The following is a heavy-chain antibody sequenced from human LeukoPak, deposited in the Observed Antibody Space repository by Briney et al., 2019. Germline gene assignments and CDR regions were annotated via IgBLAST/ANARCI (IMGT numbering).Heavy chain of an antibody. Sequence: GASVKVSCKASGGTFSSYALSWVRQAPGQGLEWIGGIIPIFGAPNYAQRFQGRVTITADESTSTVYMELRSLRSEDTAVYYCAREKHFDWLSRPYYFDYWGQGTLVTVSS. D-gene: IGHD3-9*01. CDR2: IIPIFGAP. CDR3: AREKHFDWLSRPYYFDY. CDR1: GGTFSSYA. J-gene: IGHJ4*02. V-gene: IGHV1-69*13.